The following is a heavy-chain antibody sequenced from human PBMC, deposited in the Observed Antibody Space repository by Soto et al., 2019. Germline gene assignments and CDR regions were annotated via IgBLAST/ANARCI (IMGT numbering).Heavy chain of an antibody. D-gene: IGHD4-17*01. CDR3: AADGTVTTGMDC. CDR2: IVVGSGNT. J-gene: IGHJ6*02. Sequence: GASVKVSCKASGFTFTSSAMQWVRQARGQRLEWIGWIVVGSGNTNYAQKFQERVTITRDMSTSTAYMELSSLRSEDTAVYYCAADGTVTTGMDCWAQRTTVTVSS. CDR1: GFTFTSSA. V-gene: IGHV1-58*02.